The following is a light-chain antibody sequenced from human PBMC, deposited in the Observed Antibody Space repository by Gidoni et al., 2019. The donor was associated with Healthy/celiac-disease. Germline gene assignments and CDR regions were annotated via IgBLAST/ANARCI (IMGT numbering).Light chain of an antibody. J-gene: IGKJ2*02. CDR1: QSISSY. Sequence: DIQMTQSPPSLSASVGDRVTITCRASQSISSYLNWYQQKPGKAPKLLIYAASSLQSGVPSRFNGSGSGTDFTLTISSLQPEDFATYYCQQSYSTPSTFGQGTKLEIK. CDR3: QQSYSTPST. CDR2: AAS. V-gene: IGKV1-39*01.